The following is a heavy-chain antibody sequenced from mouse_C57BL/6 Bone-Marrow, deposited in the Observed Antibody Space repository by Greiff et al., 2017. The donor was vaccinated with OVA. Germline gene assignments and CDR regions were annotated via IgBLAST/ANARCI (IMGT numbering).Heavy chain of an antibody. CDR3: AKRGIYYDYDVGFAY. CDR2: IYPRSGNT. D-gene: IGHD2-4*01. Sequence: VQLQQSGAELARPGASVKLSCKASGYTFTSYGISWVKQRTGQGLEWIGEIYPRSGNTYYNEKFKGKATLTADKSSSTAYMELRSLTSEDSAVYFGAKRGIYYDYDVGFAYWGQGTLVTVSA. CDR1: GYTFTSYG. V-gene: IGHV1-81*01. J-gene: IGHJ3*01.